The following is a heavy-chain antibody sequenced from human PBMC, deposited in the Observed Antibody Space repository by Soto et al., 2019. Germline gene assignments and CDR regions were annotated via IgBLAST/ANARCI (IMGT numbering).Heavy chain of an antibody. CDR3: ARDRGTGWYLFGY. CDR1: GYTLTSYA. D-gene: IGHD6-19*01. CDR2: VNPGNGNT. V-gene: IGHV1-3*01. J-gene: IGHJ4*02. Sequence: ASVKVSCKASGYTLTSYAMHWGRLAPGQRLEWMGWVNPGNGNTKYSQNFQDGVTITRDTSASPAYMEVSSLRSEDPALYYCARDRGTGWYLFGYWGQGALVTVSS.